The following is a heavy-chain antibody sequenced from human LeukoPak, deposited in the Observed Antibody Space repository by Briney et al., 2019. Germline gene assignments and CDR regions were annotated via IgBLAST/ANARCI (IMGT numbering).Heavy chain of an antibody. CDR3: AAASYLGYFDWLSETFDY. Sequence: GTSVKVSCKASGFTFTSSAMQWVRQARGQRLEWIGWIVVGSGNTIYAQKFQERVTITRDMSTSTAYTELSSLRSEDTAVYYCAAASYLGYFDWLSETFDYWGQGTLVTVSS. CDR1: GFTFTSSA. D-gene: IGHD3-9*01. V-gene: IGHV1-58*02. J-gene: IGHJ4*02. CDR2: IVVGSGNT.